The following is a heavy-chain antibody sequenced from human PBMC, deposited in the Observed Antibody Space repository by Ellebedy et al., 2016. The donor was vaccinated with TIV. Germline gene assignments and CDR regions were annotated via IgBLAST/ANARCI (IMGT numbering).Heavy chain of an antibody. Sequence: GSLRLXXAVYGGSFSGYYWSWIRQPPGKGLEWIGEINHSGSTNYNPSLKSRVTISVDTSKNQFSLKLSSVTAADTAVYYCARGRVVVAATAFDAFDIWGQGTMVTVSS. V-gene: IGHV4-34*01. CDR1: GGSFSGYY. CDR2: INHSGST. D-gene: IGHD2-15*01. CDR3: ARGRVVVAATAFDAFDI. J-gene: IGHJ3*02.